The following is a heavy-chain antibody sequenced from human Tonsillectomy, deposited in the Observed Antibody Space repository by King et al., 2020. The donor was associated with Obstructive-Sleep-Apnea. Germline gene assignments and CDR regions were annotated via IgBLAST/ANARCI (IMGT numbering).Heavy chain of an antibody. CDR3: ARAPMVRGIIRWFDP. V-gene: IGHV4-39*07. Sequence: QLQESGPGLVKPSETLSLTCSVSGGSISSNNYYWGWIRQSPGKGLEWIGSIYYSGSTNYKPSLKSRVSISVDTSKNQFSLKLSSVTAADTAVYYCARAPMVRGIIRWFDPWGQGTLVTVSS. CDR2: IYYSGST. CDR1: GGSISSNNYY. J-gene: IGHJ5*02. D-gene: IGHD3-10*01.